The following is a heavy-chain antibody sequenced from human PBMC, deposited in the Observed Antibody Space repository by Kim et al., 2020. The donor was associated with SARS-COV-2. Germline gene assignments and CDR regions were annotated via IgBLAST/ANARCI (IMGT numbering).Heavy chain of an antibody. CDR1: GFTFDDYA. Sequence: GGSLRLSCAASGFTFDDYAMHWVRQAPGKGLEWVSGISWNSGSIGYADSVKGRFTISRDNAKNSLYLQMNSLRAEDTALYYCAKTYYGSGSSTGAFDIWGQGTMVTVSS. D-gene: IGHD3-10*01. CDR3: AKTYYGSGSSTGAFDI. CDR2: ISWNSGSI. V-gene: IGHV3-9*01. J-gene: IGHJ3*02.